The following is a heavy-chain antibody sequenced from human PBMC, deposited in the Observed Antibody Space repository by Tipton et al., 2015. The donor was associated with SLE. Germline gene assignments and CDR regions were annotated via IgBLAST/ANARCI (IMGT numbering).Heavy chain of an antibody. J-gene: IGHJ6*02. D-gene: IGHD1-14*01. Sequence: FTISRDNAKNSLYVQMNSLRADDTAVYYCARENPLGGMDVWGQGTTVTVSS. V-gene: IGHV3-11*01. CDR3: ARENPLGGMDV.